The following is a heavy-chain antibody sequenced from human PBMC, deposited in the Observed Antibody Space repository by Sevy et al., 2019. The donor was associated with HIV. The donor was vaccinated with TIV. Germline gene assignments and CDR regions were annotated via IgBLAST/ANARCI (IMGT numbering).Heavy chain of an antibody. J-gene: IGHJ5*02. Sequence: SVKVSCKASGGTFSRSAISWMRQAPGQGLEWMGGIIPIFGTTNYARNFQGRLTITADESTSAAYMELSSLTSEDSAVYYCARLGAAGLAGWFDPWGQGTLVTVSS. V-gene: IGHV1-69*13. D-gene: IGHD6-13*01. CDR3: ARLGAAGLAGWFDP. CDR1: GGTFSRSA. CDR2: IIPIFGTT.